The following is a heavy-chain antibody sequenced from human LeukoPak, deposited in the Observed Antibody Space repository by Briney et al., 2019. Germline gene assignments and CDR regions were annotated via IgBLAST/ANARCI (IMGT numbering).Heavy chain of an antibody. Sequence: SVKVSCKASGGTFSSYTISWVRQAPGQGLEWMGRIIPILGIANYAQKFQGRVTITADKSTSTAYMELSSLRSEDTAVYYCARVSPTIAAAGTWADAFGIWGQGTMVTVSS. V-gene: IGHV1-69*02. CDR2: IIPILGIA. J-gene: IGHJ3*02. CDR3: ARVSPTIAAAGTWADAFGI. D-gene: IGHD6-13*01. CDR1: GGTFSSYT.